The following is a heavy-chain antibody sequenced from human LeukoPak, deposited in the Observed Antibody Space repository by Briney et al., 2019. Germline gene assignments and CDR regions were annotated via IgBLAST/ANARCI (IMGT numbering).Heavy chain of an antibody. Sequence: ASVKVSCKASGYTFTSYSISWVRQAPGQGLDWMGWISAYNGNTIDSQKVKGRVTMTTDTSTSTAYMELRSLKSGDTAVYYCARASYCSGGSCYSDYWGQGTLVTVSS. J-gene: IGHJ4*02. CDR1: GYTFTSYS. D-gene: IGHD2-15*01. V-gene: IGHV1-18*01. CDR3: ARASYCSGGSCYSDY. CDR2: ISAYNGNT.